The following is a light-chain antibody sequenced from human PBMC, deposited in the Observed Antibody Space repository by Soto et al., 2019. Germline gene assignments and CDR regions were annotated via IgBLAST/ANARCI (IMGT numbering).Light chain of an antibody. CDR3: QQYNSYSPFT. CDR2: DAS. V-gene: IGKV1-5*01. J-gene: IGKJ1*01. CDR1: QSISSW. Sequence: DTQMTQSPSTLSASVGDRVTITCRASQSISSWLAWYQQKPGKAPKLLIYDASSLESGVPSRFSGSGSGTEFTLTISSLQPDDFATYYCQQYNSYSPFTFGQGTKVEIK.